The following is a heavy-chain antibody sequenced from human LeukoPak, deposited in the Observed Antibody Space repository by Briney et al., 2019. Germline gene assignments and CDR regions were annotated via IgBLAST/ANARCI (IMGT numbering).Heavy chain of an antibody. D-gene: IGHD6-13*01. Sequence: ASVKVSCKASGYTFTNNFMHWVRQAPGQGLEWMGWMNPNSGNTGYAQKFQGRVTMTRNTSISTAYMELSSLRSEDTAVYYCARGGAAAAYYYYYMDVWGKGTTVTISS. CDR3: ARGGAAAAYYYYYMDV. V-gene: IGHV1-8*02. CDR1: GYTFTNNF. CDR2: MNPNSGNT. J-gene: IGHJ6*03.